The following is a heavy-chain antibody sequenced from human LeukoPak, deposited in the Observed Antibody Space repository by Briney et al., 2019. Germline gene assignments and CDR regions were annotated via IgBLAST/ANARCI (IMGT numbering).Heavy chain of an antibody. CDR3: AREMITFGGARYAFDI. Sequence: SETLSLTCTVSGGSISSFYWSWIRQHPGKGLEWIGYIYYSGSTNYNPSLKSRVTISVDTSKNQFSLKLSSVTAADTAVYYCAREMITFGGARYAFDIWGQGTMVTVSS. D-gene: IGHD3-16*01. V-gene: IGHV4-59*01. CDR2: IYYSGST. J-gene: IGHJ3*02. CDR1: GGSISSFY.